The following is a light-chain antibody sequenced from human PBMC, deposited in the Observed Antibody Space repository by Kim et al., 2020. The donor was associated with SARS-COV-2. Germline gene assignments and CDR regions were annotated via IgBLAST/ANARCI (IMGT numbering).Light chain of an antibody. CDR2: AAS. V-gene: IGKV1-39*01. CDR3: QQSYSIPYT. CDR1: QGISSY. J-gene: IGKJ2*01. Sequence: ASVGDRGTLTCRASQGISSYLAWHQQKPGRPPKVLIYAASSLQSGVPSRFSGSSSGTDFTLTISSLQPEDFATYYCQQSYSIPYTFGQGTKVDIK.